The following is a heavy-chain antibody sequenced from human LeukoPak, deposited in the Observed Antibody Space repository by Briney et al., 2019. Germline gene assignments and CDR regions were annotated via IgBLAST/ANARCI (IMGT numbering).Heavy chain of an antibody. V-gene: IGHV3-23*01. CDR3: TKELHVAVAVADYYYFYMDV. J-gene: IGHJ6*03. Sequence: GGSLRLSCAASGFAFSSFAMGWVRQSPGKGLEWLSTINGGGNTTFYADSVQGRFTISRDNSKNTLYLHMDRLRPDDTAIYYCTKELHVAVAVADYYYFYMDVWGRGTAVTVSS. CDR1: GFAFSSFA. CDR2: INGGGNTT. D-gene: IGHD6-19*01.